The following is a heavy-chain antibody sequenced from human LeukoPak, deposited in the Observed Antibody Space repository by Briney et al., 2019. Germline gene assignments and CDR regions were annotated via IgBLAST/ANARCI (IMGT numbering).Heavy chain of an antibody. Sequence: SVKVSCKASGGTFSSYPISWVRQAPGQGLEWMGGIIPIFGTANYAQEFQGRVTITADESTSTAYMELSSLRSEDTAVYYCARATDCSGGSCYSSYYYYYMDVWGKGTTVTVSS. CDR2: IIPIFGTA. V-gene: IGHV1-69*01. D-gene: IGHD2-15*01. J-gene: IGHJ6*03. CDR1: GGTFSSYP. CDR3: ARATDCSGGSCYSSYYYYYMDV.